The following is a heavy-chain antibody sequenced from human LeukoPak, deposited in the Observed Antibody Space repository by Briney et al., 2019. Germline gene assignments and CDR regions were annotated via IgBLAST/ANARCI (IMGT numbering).Heavy chain of an antibody. D-gene: IGHD3-22*01. CDR2: INHSGST. J-gene: IGHJ5*02. CDR1: GGSFSGYY. V-gene: IGHV4-34*01. CDR3: ARVRITYYYDSSGYYYVPGEKSPNWFDP. Sequence: SETLSLTCAVYGGSFSGYYWSRIRQPPGKGLEWIGEINHSGSTNYNPSLKSRVTISVDTSKNQFSLKLSSVTAADTAVYYCARVRITYYYDSSGYYYVPGEKSPNWFDPWGQGTLVTVSS.